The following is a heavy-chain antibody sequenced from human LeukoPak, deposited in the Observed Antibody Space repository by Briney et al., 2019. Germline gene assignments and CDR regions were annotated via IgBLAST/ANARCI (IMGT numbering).Heavy chain of an antibody. CDR1: GGSLSGYY. J-gene: IGHJ5*02. Sequence: SETLSLTCAVYGGSLSGYYWSWIRQPPGKGLEWIGEINHSGSTNYNPSLKSRVTISVDTSKNQFSLKLSSVTAADTAVYYCARGNVWARYFDAPWGQGTLVTVSS. V-gene: IGHV4-34*01. D-gene: IGHD3-9*01. CDR3: ARGNVWARYFDAP. CDR2: INHSGST.